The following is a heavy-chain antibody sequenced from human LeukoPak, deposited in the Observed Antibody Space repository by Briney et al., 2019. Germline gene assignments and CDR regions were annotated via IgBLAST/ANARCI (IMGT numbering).Heavy chain of an antibody. CDR3: AREKTFYDSSGYSYSGFDY. Sequence: PGGSLRLSCAASGFTFSSYWMHWVRQAPGKGVVWVSRINSDGSSTSYADPVKGRFTISRDNAKNTLYLQMNSLRAEDTAVYYCAREKTFYDSSGYSYSGFDYWGQGTLVTASS. D-gene: IGHD3-22*01. J-gene: IGHJ4*01. CDR1: GFTFSSYW. CDR2: INSDGSST. V-gene: IGHV3-74*01.